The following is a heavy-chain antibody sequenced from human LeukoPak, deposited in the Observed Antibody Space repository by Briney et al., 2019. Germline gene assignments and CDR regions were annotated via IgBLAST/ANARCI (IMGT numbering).Heavy chain of an antibody. V-gene: IGHV1-69*13. CDR3: ALTDSSGYYLPHYYYMDV. Sequence: ASVKVSCKASGGTFSSYAISWVRQAPGQGLEWMGGIIPIFGTANYAQKFQGRVTITADESTSTAYMELSSLRSEDTAVYYCALTDSSGYYLPHYYYMDVWGKGTTVTVSS. D-gene: IGHD3-22*01. CDR1: GGTFSSYA. J-gene: IGHJ6*03. CDR2: IIPIFGTA.